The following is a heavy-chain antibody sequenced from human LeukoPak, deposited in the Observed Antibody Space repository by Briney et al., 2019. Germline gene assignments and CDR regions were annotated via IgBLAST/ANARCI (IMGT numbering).Heavy chain of an antibody. D-gene: IGHD3-3*01. CDR2: IYYSGST. V-gene: IGHV4-39*01. CDR3: ARHEGFLEWLPAPFDP. Sequence: SETLSLTCTVSGGSISSSSYYWGWIRQPPGKGLEWIGSIYYSGSTYYNPSLKSRVTISVDTSKNQFSLKLSSVTAADTAVYYCARHEGFLEWLPAPFDPWGQGTLVTVSS. J-gene: IGHJ5*02. CDR1: GGSISSSSYY.